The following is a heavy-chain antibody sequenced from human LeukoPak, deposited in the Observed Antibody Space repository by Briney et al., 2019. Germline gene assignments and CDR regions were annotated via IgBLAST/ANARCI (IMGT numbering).Heavy chain of an antibody. J-gene: IGHJ5*02. Sequence: SETLSLTCTVSGGSISSNNYYWGWIRQPPGKGLEWIGSIYYSGSTNYNPSLKSRVTISVDTSKNQFSLKLSSVTAADTAVYYCARELYSSSWYMFDPWGQGTLVTVSS. CDR2: IYYSGST. V-gene: IGHV4-39*07. D-gene: IGHD6-13*01. CDR3: ARELYSSSWYMFDP. CDR1: GGSISSNNYY.